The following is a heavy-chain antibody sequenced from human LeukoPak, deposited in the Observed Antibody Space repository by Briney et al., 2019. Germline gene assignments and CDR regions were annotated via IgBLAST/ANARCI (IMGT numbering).Heavy chain of an antibody. CDR2: INPNSGGT. V-gene: IGHV1-2*02. CDR1: GYTFTAYY. CDR3: ARKGRGPYYYDSSGYYIFDY. J-gene: IGHJ4*02. D-gene: IGHD3-22*01. Sequence: GASVKVSCKASGYTFTAYYMHWVRQAPGQGLEWMGWINPNSGGTNYAQKFQGRVTMTRDTSISTAYMELSRLSSDDTAVYYCARKGRGPYYYDSSGYYIFDYWGQGTLVTVSS.